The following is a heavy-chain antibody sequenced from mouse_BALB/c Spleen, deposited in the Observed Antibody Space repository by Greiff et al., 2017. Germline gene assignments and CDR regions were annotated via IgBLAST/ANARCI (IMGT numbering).Heavy chain of an antibody. CDR3: ARTRGITAYFDY. V-gene: IGHV2-2*02. CDR2: IWSGGST. Sequence: QVQLQQSGPGLVQPSQSLSITCTVSGFSLTSYGVHWVRQSPGKGLEWLGVIWSGGSTDYNAAFISRLSISKDNSQSQVFSKMNSLQANDTAIYCCARTRGITAYFDYWGQGTTLTVSS. D-gene: IGHD2-4*01. J-gene: IGHJ2*01. CDR1: GFSLTSYG.